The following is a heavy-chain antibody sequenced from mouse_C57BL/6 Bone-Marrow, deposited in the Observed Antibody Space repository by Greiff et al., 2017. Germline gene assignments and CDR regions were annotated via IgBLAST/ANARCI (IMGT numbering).Heavy chain of an antibody. D-gene: IGHD1-1*01. CDR2: IYPRSGNT. CDR3: ASPPIYYGSSYYAMDY. V-gene: IGHV1-81*01. Sequence: VKLQESGAELARPGASVKLSCKASGYTFTSYGISWVKQRTGQGLEWIGEIYPRSGNTYYNEKFKGKATLTADKSSSTAYMELRSLTSEDSAVYFCASPPIYYGSSYYAMDYWGQGTSVTVSS. CDR1: GYTFTSYG. J-gene: IGHJ4*01.